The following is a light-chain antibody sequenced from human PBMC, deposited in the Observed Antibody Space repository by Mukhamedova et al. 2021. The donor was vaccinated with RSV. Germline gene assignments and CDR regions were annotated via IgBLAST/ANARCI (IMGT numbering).Light chain of an antibody. V-gene: IGLV3-1*01. CDR1: TWGDKY. J-gene: IGLJ2*01. CDR3: QARDSSTAKV. CDR2: QDS. Sequence: TWGDKYACWYQQKPGQSPVLVIYQDSKRPSGIPERFSGSNSGNTATLTISGTQAMDEADYYCQARDSSTAKVFGGGTKLTAL.